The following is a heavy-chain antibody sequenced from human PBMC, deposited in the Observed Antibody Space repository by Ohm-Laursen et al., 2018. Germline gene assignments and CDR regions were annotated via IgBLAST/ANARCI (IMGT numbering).Heavy chain of an antibody. V-gene: IGHV3-11*01. CDR2: ISSSGGST. D-gene: IGHD3-10*01. CDR1: GFTFSDYY. Sequence: SLRLSCTASGFTFSDYYMSWIRQAPGKGLEWVSYISSSGGSTYYADSVKGRFTISRDNSKNTLYLQINSLRADDTAVYYCAKDFHSGSGSYTDFDYWGQGTLVTVSS. J-gene: IGHJ4*02. CDR3: AKDFHSGSGSYTDFDY.